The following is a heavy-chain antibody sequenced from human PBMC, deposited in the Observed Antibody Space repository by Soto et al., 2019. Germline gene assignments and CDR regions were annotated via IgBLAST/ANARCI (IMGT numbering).Heavy chain of an antibody. CDR2: FYYSGTT. V-gene: IGHV4-39*01. D-gene: IGHD3-10*02. CDR3: AKLVRDDVRRSDLDH. J-gene: IGHJ4*02. Sequence: SETLSLTCTVAGDTITASCCNLAWIRQPPGKGLEWIGTFYYSGTTSQNPPLRSRITISGDTSRNQFSLNLRSVTAADSGVYYCAKLVRDDVRRSDLDHWGQGTLVTVSS. CDR1: GDTITASCCN.